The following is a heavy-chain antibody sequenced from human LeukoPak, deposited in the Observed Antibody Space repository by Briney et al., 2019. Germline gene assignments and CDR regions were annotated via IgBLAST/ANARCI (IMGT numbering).Heavy chain of an antibody. CDR1: GFTFSGSA. J-gene: IGHJ4*02. CDR3: TRQLDYYGSGSSGDY. V-gene: IGHV3-73*01. CDR2: IRSKANSYAT. D-gene: IGHD3-10*01. Sequence: GGSLKLSCAASGFTFSGSAMHWVRQASGKGLEWVGRIRSKANSYATAYAASVKGRFTISRDDSKNTAYLQVNSLKTEDTAVYYCTRQLDYYGSGSSGDYWGQGTLVTVSS.